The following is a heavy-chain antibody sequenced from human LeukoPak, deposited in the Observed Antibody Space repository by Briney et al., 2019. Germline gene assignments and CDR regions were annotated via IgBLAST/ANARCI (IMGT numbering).Heavy chain of an antibody. D-gene: IGHD5-12*01. CDR2: MSYDGSNK. J-gene: IGHJ4*02. CDR1: GFTFSGYG. Sequence: GGSLRLSCAASGFTFSGYGMHWVRQAPGKGLEWVAVMSYDGSNKYYADSVKGRFTISRDNSKNTLYLQMNSLRAEDTAVYYCASGYSGYDPPDYWGQGALVTVSS. V-gene: IGHV3-30*03. CDR3: ASGYSGYDPPDY.